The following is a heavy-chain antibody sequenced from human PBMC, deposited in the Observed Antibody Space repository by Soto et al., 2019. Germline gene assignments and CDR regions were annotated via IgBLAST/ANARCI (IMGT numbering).Heavy chain of an antibody. V-gene: IGHV4-4*02. CDR1: GDSISSTNW. D-gene: IGHD2-2*01. Sequence: QVQLQESGPGVVKPSGTLSLTCAVSGDSISSTNWWNWVRQSPGAGLEWIGEVHHDGRTNYNPSLKSRVTISVDKSNNHFSLKLSSVTAADTAIYYCARARQYCSGNSCYLDPWGQGALVTVSS. J-gene: IGHJ5*02. CDR2: VHHDGRT. CDR3: ARARQYCSGNSCYLDP.